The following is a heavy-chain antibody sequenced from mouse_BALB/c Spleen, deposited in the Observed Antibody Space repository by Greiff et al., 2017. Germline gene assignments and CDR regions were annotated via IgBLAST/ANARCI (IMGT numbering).Heavy chain of an antibody. Sequence: QVQLQQSGAELAKPGASVKMSCKASGYTFTSYWMHWVKQRPGQGLEWIGYINPSTGYTEYNQKFKDKATLTADKSSSTAYMQLSRLTSEDSAVYYWASGRTARGRGTAMDDWGQGTSVTVSS. CDR3: ASGRTARGRGTAMDD. D-gene: IGHD3-2*01. J-gene: IGHJ4*01. CDR2: INPSTGYT. V-gene: IGHV1-7*01. CDR1: GYTFTSYW.